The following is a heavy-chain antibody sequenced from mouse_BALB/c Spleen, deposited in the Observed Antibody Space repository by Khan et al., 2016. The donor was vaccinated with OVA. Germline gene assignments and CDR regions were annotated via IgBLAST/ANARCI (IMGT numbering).Heavy chain of an antibody. CDR1: GYSFTLYY. CDR2: VNPNTDNI. V-gene: IGHV1-26*01. J-gene: IGHJ3*01. D-gene: IGHD2-14*01. CDR3: ARGYDFFAY. Sequence: VRLQQSGPDLVKPGASVKISCKASGYSFTLYYMSWVKQNHGKSLEWIGRVNPNTDNINYNQEFKGKAILTVDKSSKTAYLELRSLTSEDSAVYFCARGYDFFAYWGQGTLVTVSA.